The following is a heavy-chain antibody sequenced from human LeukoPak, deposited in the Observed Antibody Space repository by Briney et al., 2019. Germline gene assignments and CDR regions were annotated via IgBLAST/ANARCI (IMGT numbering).Heavy chain of an antibody. Sequence: ASVKVSCKASGYTFTSYAMDWVRQAPGQRLEWMGWINTGNGDTKYSQKFQGRVTITRDTSASTAYTELSSLRSEDTAVYYCARDRTSYYDSRGYTFDYWGQGTLVIVSS. CDR3: ARDRTSYYDSRGYTFDY. J-gene: IGHJ4*02. CDR1: GYTFTSYA. V-gene: IGHV1-3*04. D-gene: IGHD3-22*01. CDR2: INTGNGDT.